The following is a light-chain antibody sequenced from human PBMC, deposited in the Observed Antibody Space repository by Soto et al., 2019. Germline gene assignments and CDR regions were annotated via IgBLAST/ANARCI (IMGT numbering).Light chain of an antibody. CDR2: GAS. CDR3: QQYGSSPPLT. Sequence: EFVLTQSPGTLSLSPGERATLSCRASQSVSSSYLAWYQQKPGQAPSILIYGASTRATGIPDRFSGSGSGTDFTLTISRLEPEDFALYYCQQYGSSPPLTFGGGTKVEIK. CDR1: QSVSSSY. V-gene: IGKV3-20*01. J-gene: IGKJ4*01.